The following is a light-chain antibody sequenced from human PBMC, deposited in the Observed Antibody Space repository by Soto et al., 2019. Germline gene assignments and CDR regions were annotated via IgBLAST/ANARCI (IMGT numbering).Light chain of an antibody. Sequence: ESVLTQSPGTLSLSPGERATLSCRASQSVSSSCLAWYQQKPGQAPRLLIYGASSRATGIPDRFSGSGSGTDFTLTISRLEPEDFAVYYCQQYGSSPRTFGQGTKVDI. V-gene: IGKV3-20*01. CDR3: QQYGSSPRT. CDR2: GAS. CDR1: QSVSSSC. J-gene: IGKJ1*01.